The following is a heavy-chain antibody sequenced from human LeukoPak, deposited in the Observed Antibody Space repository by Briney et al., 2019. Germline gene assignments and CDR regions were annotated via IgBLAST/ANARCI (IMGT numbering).Heavy chain of an antibody. CDR3: ARGTMNLDS. CDR1: GYTFTGYY. V-gene: IGHV1-2*02. Sequence: GASVKVSCKASGYTFTGYYMHWVRQAPGQGLEWMGWINPNSGGTNYAQKFQGRVTMTRDKSINTAYMELNRLKFDDTAVYYCARGTMNLDSWGQGTLVTVSS. J-gene: IGHJ4*02. D-gene: IGHD3-22*01. CDR2: INPNSGGT.